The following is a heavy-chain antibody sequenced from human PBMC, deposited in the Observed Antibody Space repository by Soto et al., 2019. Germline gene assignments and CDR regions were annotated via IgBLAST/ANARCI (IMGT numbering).Heavy chain of an antibody. V-gene: IGHV3-23*01. Sequence: EVQLLESGGGLVQPGGSLRLSCAASGFTFSSYAMSWVRQAPGKGLEWVSAISGSGGSTYYADSVKGRFTISRDNSKNTLYLQMNSLRAEDTAVYYCAKDPWADDFWSGSSISLDYDYCMDVWGQGTTVTVSS. D-gene: IGHD3-3*01. CDR2: ISGSGGST. J-gene: IGHJ6*02. CDR1: GFTFSSYA. CDR3: AKDPWADDFWSGSSISLDYDYCMDV.